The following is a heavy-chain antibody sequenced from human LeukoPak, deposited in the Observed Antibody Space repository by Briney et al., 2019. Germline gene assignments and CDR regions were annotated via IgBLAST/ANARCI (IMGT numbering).Heavy chain of an antibody. CDR2: INSDGRST. CDR3: ARESMELVRFDF. J-gene: IGHJ4*02. D-gene: IGHD6-13*01. CDR1: GFTFSSYW. V-gene: IGHV3-74*01. Sequence: PGGSLRLSCAASGFTFSSYWMHWVRQAPGKGRVWVSRINSDGRSTSYADSVKGRFTISRDNAKNTQYLQMNNLTAEDTAVYYCARESMELVRFDFWGQGTLVTVSS.